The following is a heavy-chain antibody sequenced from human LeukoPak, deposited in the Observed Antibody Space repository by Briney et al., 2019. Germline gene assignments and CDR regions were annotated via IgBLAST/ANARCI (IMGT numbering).Heavy chain of an antibody. Sequence: PGESLKISCKGSGYSFINYWIGWVRQMPGQGLEWMGIIWPRDSSTRYSPSFEGQVTMSADKSISVAYLQWSSLKASDTAIYYCARVGISASGTFDYWGQGILVTVSS. D-gene: IGHD6-13*01. J-gene: IGHJ4*02. CDR1: GYSFINYW. V-gene: IGHV5-51*03. CDR2: IWPRDSST. CDR3: ARVGISASGTFDY.